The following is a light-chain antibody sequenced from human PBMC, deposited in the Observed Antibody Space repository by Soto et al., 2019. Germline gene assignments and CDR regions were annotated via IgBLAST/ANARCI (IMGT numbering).Light chain of an antibody. CDR2: GAS. CDR3: QQDGSPFA. V-gene: IGKV3-20*01. J-gene: IGKJ3*01. CDR1: QSVSSSY. Sequence: EIVLTQSPGTLSLSPGERATLSCRASQSVSSSYLAWYQQKPGQAPRLLIYGASSRATGIPDRFSGSGSGTDFTLTISRLEPEDFAAYYCQQDGSPFAFGPGTKVDIK.